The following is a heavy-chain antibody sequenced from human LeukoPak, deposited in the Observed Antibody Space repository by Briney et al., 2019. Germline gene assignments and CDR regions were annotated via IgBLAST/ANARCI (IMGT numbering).Heavy chain of an antibody. CDR1: GYTFTSYY. V-gene: IGHV1-46*01. Sequence: ASVKVSCKASGYTFTSYYMHWVRQAPGQGLEWMGIINPSGGSTSYAQKFQGRVTMTRDTSTSTVYMELSSLRSEDTAVHYCARVSGLYGDLYYFDYWGQGTLVTVSS. CDR2: INPSGGST. CDR3: ARVSGLYGDLYYFDY. J-gene: IGHJ4*02. D-gene: IGHD4-17*01.